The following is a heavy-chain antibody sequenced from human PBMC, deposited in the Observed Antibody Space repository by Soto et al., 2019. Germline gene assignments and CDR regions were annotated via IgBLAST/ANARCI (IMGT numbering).Heavy chain of an antibody. Sequence: GASVKVSCKVSGYTLTESSMHWVRQAPGKGLEWMGGFDPENGETIYAQKFQGRVTMTEDTSTDTAYMELSSLRSEDTAVYYCATEVYSSPYYYYGMDVWGQGTTVTVSS. V-gene: IGHV1-24*01. CDR3: ATEVYSSPYYYYGMDV. D-gene: IGHD1-20*01. CDR1: GYTLTESS. CDR2: FDPENGET. J-gene: IGHJ6*02.